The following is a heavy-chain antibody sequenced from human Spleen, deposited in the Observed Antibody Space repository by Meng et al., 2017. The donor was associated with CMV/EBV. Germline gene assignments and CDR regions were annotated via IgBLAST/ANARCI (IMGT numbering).Heavy chain of an antibody. CDR1: GFTFSTAW. D-gene: IGHD3-10*01. CDR3: TTAYYGSGSRDY. Sequence: CASSGFTFSTAWMGWVRHAPGKGLEWVGRIKSKTDGGTTDYAAPVKSRFTISRDDSKNTLYLQMNSLKTEDTAVYYCTTAYYGSGSRDYWGQGTLVTVS. CDR2: IKSKTDGGTT. V-gene: IGHV3-15*01. J-gene: IGHJ4*02.